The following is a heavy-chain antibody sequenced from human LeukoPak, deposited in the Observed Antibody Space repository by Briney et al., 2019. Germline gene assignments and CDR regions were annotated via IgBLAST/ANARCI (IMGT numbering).Heavy chain of an antibody. CDR2: IHYDGSKK. Sequence: PGGSLRLSCTASGFSFRNYGMHWVRQAPGKGLEWVAYIHYDGSKKYSADSVKGRFTISRDNLKNTLYLQMNSLRAEDTAVYYCAKDSAFSGPGYSSSWYARYFDYWGQGTLVTVSS. V-gene: IGHV3-30*02. CDR3: AKDSAFSGPGYSSSWYARYFDY. CDR1: GFSFRNYG. J-gene: IGHJ4*02. D-gene: IGHD6-13*01.